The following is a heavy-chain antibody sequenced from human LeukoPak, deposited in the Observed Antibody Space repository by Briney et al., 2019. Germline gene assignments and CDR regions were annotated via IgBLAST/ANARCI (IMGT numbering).Heavy chain of an antibody. CDR1: GFIFSDYA. V-gene: IGHV3-30-3*01. CDR2: ISYDGANK. D-gene: IGHD1-26*01. Sequence: GGSLRLSCAASGFIFSDYAMYWVRQAPGKGLEWVAVISYDGANKYQADSVKGRFTISRDNSMNTPYLQMNSLRTEDTAVYYCGGASSWGQGTLVTVSS. J-gene: IGHJ5*02. CDR3: GGASS.